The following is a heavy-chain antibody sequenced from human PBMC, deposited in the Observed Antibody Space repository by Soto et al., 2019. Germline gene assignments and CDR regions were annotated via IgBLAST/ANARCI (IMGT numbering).Heavy chain of an antibody. CDR1: AFTFDDYA. Sequence: LRLSCVVSAFTFDDYAIHWVRQAPGGGLEWASGINWNSAVIGYADSVKGRFTISRDNAKNALYLQMTSLRSEDTALYYCARDPSVTAIGRADHWGQGTLVTVSS. CDR2: INWNSAVI. D-gene: IGHD5-18*01. J-gene: IGHJ4*02. CDR3: ARDPSVTAIGRADH. V-gene: IGHV3-9*01.